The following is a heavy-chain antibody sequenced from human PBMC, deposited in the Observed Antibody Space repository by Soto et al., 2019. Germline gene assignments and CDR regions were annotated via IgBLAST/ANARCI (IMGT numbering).Heavy chain of an antibody. CDR3: AKHISRDFDFWSGLYYYYAMDV. Sequence: PGESLKISCKGSGYSFTNYWIGWVRQMPGKGLDWMGIIYTGDSDTRYNPSFQGQVTISTDNSIDTAYLQWNSLKASDTAIYYCAKHISRDFDFWSGLYYYYAMDVWGQGTTVTVSS. V-gene: IGHV5-51*01. D-gene: IGHD3-3*01. J-gene: IGHJ6*02. CDR1: GYSFTNYW. CDR2: IYTGDSDT.